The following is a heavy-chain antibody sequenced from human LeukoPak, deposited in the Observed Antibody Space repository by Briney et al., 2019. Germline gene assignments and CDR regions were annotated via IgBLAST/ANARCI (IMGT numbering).Heavy chain of an antibody. Sequence: HPGGSLRLSCAASGFTFSSYAMSWVRQAPGKGLEWVSGISGSGDNTYYADSVKGRFTISRDNSKNTLYLQMNSLRAEDTAVYYCANHYYDSSGYDAYFDYWGQGTLVTVSS. J-gene: IGHJ4*02. CDR1: GFTFSSYA. D-gene: IGHD3-22*01. CDR2: ISGSGDNT. CDR3: ANHYYDSSGYDAYFDY. V-gene: IGHV3-23*01.